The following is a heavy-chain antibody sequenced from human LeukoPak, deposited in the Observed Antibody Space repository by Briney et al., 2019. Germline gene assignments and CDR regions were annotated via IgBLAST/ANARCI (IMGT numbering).Heavy chain of an antibody. J-gene: IGHJ5*02. CDR1: GGSISSYY. CDR2: IYYGGNT. CDR3: ARDKDSLFDP. V-gene: IGHV4-59*01. Sequence: SETLSLTCTVSGGSISSYYWSWIRQPPGKGLEWIGYIYYGGNTNYNPSLKSRVTMSLDTSKNQFSVKLSSVTAADTAVYYCARDKDSLFDPWGQGTLVTVSS. D-gene: IGHD2-15*01.